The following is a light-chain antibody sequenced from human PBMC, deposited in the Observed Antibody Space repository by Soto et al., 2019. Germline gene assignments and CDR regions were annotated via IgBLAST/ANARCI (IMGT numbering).Light chain of an antibody. CDR3: QQYNNWPRT. CDR1: QSVGSN. CDR2: AAS. V-gene: IGKV3-15*01. Sequence: MVMTQSPDTLSVSPGERATLSCRASQSVGSNLAWYQQKPGQAPRLLIYAASTRATGIPARFSGSGSGTEFTLTISSLQSEDLAVYYCQQYNNWPRTFGQGTNVDIK. J-gene: IGKJ1*01.